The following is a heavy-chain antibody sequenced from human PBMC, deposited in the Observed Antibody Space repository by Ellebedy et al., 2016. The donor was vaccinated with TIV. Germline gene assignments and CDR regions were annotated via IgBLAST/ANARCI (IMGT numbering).Heavy chain of an antibody. CDR2: ISAYNGNT. Sequence: AASVKVSCKASGYPFPNYGVSWVRQAPGQGLEWVGWISAYNGNTKYGQKFQGRISLTTDTSMGTACMELRSLRSDDTGVYFCARDVPADAAALLDYWGQGTRVTVSS. V-gene: IGHV1-18*04. CDR3: ARDVPADAAALLDY. D-gene: IGHD2-2*01. J-gene: IGHJ4*02. CDR1: GYPFPNYG.